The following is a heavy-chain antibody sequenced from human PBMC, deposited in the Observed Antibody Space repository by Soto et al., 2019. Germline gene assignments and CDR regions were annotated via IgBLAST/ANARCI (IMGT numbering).Heavy chain of an antibody. CDR3: ARDLRYCSGGSCPGD. V-gene: IGHV1-18*01. Sequence: QVQLVQSGAEVKKPGASVKVSCKASGYTFTSYGISWVRQAPGQGLEWMGWISPYNGNTNYAQKLQGRVTMTTDTSTSTAYMELRSLRSADTAVYYCARDLRYCSGGSCPGDWGQGTLVTVSS. J-gene: IGHJ4*02. CDR2: ISPYNGNT. CDR1: GYTFTSYG. D-gene: IGHD2-15*01.